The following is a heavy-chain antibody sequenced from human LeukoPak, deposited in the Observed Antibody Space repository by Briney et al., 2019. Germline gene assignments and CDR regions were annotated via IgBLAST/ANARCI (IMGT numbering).Heavy chain of an antibody. D-gene: IGHD6-13*01. J-gene: IGHJ4*02. CDR2: ISYDGSNK. Sequence: PGGSLRLSCAASGFTFSSYAMHWVRKAPGKGLEWVAVISYDGSNKYYADSVKGRFTISRDNSKNTLYLQMNSLRAEDTAVYYCARDLGSSWYGGFDYWGQGTLVTVSS. CDR3: ARDLGSSWYGGFDY. CDR1: GFTFSSYA. V-gene: IGHV3-30-3*01.